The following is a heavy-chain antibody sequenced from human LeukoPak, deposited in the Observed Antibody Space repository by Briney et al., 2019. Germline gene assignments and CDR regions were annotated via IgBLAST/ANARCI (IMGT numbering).Heavy chain of an antibody. J-gene: IGHJ4*02. D-gene: IGHD3-10*01. V-gene: IGHV3-23*01. CDR1: GFTFSSNA. CDR3: AKGYGSGSYSYFDY. CDR2: ISGSGVTT. Sequence: GGSLRLSCAASGFTFSSNAMSWVRQAPGKGLEWVSAISGSGVTTYYADSVKGRFTISRDNSKNTLYLQMNSLRAEDTAVYYCAKGYGSGSYSYFDYWGQGTLVTVSS.